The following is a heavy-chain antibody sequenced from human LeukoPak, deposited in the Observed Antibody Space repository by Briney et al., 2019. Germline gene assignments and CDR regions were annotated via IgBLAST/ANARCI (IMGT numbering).Heavy chain of an antibody. V-gene: IGHV3-23*01. Sequence: PGGSLRLSCEVSGFIFSYYGMNWVRQAPGKGLEWVSAISDSGDATYYADSVKGRFTISRDNSKSTLYLQMNSLRAEDTAIYYCAKDPYVGGGYHFDSWGQGSLVTVSS. CDR1: GFIFSYYG. CDR3: AKDPYVGGGYHFDS. D-gene: IGHD3-22*01. J-gene: IGHJ4*02. CDR2: ISDSGDAT.